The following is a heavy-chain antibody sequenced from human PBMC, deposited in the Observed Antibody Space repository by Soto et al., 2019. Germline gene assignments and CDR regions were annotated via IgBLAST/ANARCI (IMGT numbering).Heavy chain of an antibody. CDR2: INPNSGDT. Sequence: QVQLVQSGAEVKKPGASVKVSCKASGYTFTGYYMHWVRQAPGQGLEWMGWINPNSGDTNYAQKFQGRVTMTRDTSISTAYMELSRLRSDDTAVYYCARETSCSSTSCYSPLDYWGQGTLVTVSS. CDR1: GYTFTGYY. D-gene: IGHD2-2*01. J-gene: IGHJ4*02. CDR3: ARETSCSSTSCYSPLDY. V-gene: IGHV1-2*02.